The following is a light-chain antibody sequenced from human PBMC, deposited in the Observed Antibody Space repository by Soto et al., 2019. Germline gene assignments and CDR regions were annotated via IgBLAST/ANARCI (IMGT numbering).Light chain of an antibody. CDR1: QSISSW. V-gene: IGKV1-5*01. CDR3: QQYNTGGT. CDR2: DAS. J-gene: IGKJ1*01. Sequence: DIQMTQSPSTLSASVGDRVTITCRASQSISSWLAWYQQKPGKAPKLLIYDASSLESGVPSRFSGRGSGTEFTLTISSLQPDDFATYYCQQYNTGGTFGQGTKVEIK.